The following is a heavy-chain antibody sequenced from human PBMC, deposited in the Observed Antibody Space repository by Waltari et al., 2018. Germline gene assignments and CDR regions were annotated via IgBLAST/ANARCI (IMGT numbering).Heavy chain of an antibody. CDR2: IKSKTEGGKT. CDR3: TTVLRYFDWLRDFDY. J-gene: IGHJ4*02. CDR1: GFTFSNAW. V-gene: IGHV3-15*07. D-gene: IGHD3-9*01. Sequence: EVQLVESGGGLVKPGGSLRLSCAASGFTFSNAWMNWVRQAPGKGLEWVGRIKSKTEGGKTDYAAPVKGRFTISRDDSKNTLYLQMNSLKTEDTAVYYCTTVLRYFDWLRDFDYWGQGTLVTVSS.